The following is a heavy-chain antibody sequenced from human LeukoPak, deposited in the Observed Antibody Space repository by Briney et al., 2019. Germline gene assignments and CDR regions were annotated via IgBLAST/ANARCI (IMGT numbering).Heavy chain of an antibody. D-gene: IGHD3-3*01. J-gene: IGHJ4*02. CDR2: IKQDGSEK. V-gene: IGHV3-7*01. CDR1: RFTFSGYW. CDR3: ARQYYDYWSGFDY. Sequence: GGSLRPSCAGSRFTFSGYWMSWVRQAPGKGLEWVANIKQDGSEKYYVDSGKGRFTISRDNAKNSLYLQMNSLRAEDTAVYYCARQYYDYWSGFDYWGQGTLVTVSS.